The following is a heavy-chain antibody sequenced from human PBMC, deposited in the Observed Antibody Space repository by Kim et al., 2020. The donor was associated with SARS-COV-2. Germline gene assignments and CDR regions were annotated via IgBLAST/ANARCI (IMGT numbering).Heavy chain of an antibody. J-gene: IGHJ4*02. D-gene: IGHD6-19*01. Sequence: ANYAQKFQGRVTITADKSTSTAYMELSSLRSEDTAVYYCARDLAVAITDYWGQGTLVTVSS. V-gene: IGHV1-69*04. CDR2: A. CDR3: ARDLAVAITDY.